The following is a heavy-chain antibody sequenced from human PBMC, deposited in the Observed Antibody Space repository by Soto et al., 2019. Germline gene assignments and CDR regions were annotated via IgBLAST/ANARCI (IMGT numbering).Heavy chain of an antibody. D-gene: IGHD3-3*01. J-gene: IGHJ6*02. Sequence: QVQLVQSGAEVKKPGASVKVSCKASGYTFTSYYMHWVRQAPGQGLEWMGIINPSGGSTSYAQKFQGRVTMTRDTSTSTVYMELSSLRSEDTAVYYCARDGLRFLEWLTTTYYGMDVWGQGTTVTVSS. V-gene: IGHV1-46*01. CDR1: GYTFTSYY. CDR2: INPSGGST. CDR3: ARDGLRFLEWLTTTYYGMDV.